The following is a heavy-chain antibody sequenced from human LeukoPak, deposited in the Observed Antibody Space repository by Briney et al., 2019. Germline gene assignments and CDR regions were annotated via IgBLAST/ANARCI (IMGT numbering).Heavy chain of an antibody. CDR3: ARRLTQYDCFDP. J-gene: IGHJ5*02. CDR2: TYYRSTWYN. Sequence: SQTLSLTCAIYGDSVSSNSVTWNWIRQSPSRGLEWLGRTYYRSTWYNDYAVSVRGRITVNPDTSKNQFSLHLNSVTPEDTAVYYCARRLTQYDCFDPWGQGILVTVSS. V-gene: IGHV6-1*01. D-gene: IGHD2-2*01. CDR1: GDSVSSNSVT.